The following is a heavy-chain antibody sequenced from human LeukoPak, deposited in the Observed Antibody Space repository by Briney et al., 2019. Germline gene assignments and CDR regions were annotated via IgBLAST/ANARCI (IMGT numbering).Heavy chain of an antibody. D-gene: IGHD3-10*01. CDR1: GFTFSSYA. Sequence: GGSLRLSCAASGFTFSSYALSWVRQAPGKGLEWVSGICGSGGSTYYADSVKGRFTISRDNSKNTLYLQMNSLRAEDTAVYYCAKDQYGRPVHDYWGQGTLVTVSS. CDR3: AKDQYGRPVHDY. V-gene: IGHV3-23*01. CDR2: ICGSGGST. J-gene: IGHJ4*02.